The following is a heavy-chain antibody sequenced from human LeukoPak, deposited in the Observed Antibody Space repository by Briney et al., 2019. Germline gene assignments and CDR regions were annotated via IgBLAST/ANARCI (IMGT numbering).Heavy chain of an antibody. CDR2: IYSGGST. J-gene: IGHJ6*02. CDR3: ASVNCGGDCYSDYYYGMDV. V-gene: IGHV3-66*01. Sequence: GGSLRLSCAASGFTVSSNYMSWVRQAPGKGLEWVSVIYSGGSTYYADSVKGRFTISRDNSKNTLYLQMNSLRAEDTAVYYCASVNCGGDCYSDYYYGMDVWGQGTTVTVSS. D-gene: IGHD2-21*02. CDR1: GFTVSSNY.